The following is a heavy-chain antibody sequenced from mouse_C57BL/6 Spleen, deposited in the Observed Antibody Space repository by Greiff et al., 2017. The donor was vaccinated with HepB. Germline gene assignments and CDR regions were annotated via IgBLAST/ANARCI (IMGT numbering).Heavy chain of an antibody. CDR3: ARSPGSSYLYYFDY. CDR2: INPGSGGT. J-gene: IGHJ2*01. D-gene: IGHD1-1*01. Sequence: VKLQESGAELVRPGTSVKVSCKASGYAFTNYLIEWVKQRPGQGLEWIGVINPGSGGTNYNEKFKGKATLTADKSSSTAYMQLSSLTSEDSAVYFCARSPGSSYLYYFDYWGQGTTLTVSS. CDR1: GYAFTNYL. V-gene: IGHV1-54*01.